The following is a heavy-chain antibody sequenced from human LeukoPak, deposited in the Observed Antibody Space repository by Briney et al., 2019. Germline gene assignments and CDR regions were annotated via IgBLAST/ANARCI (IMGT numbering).Heavy chain of an antibody. D-gene: IGHD4-23*01. CDR3: ARRDTVITYTLDF. CDR1: GFTFSNYW. Sequence: GGSLRLSCTASGFTFSNYWMSWVRQAPGKGLEWVGNIKDDGSEKFYVDSVKGRFTFSRDNAKSSLYLQMNSLRAEDTAVYYCARRDTVITYTLDFWGQGTLVTVSS. CDR2: IKDDGSEK. V-gene: IGHV3-7*03. J-gene: IGHJ4*02.